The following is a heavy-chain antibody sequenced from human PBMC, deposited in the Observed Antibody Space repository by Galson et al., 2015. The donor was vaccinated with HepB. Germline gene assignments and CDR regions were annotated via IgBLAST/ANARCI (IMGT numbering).Heavy chain of an antibody. CDR1: GFTFSSAW. CDR2: IKSKADGEPT. V-gene: IGHV3-15*07. CDR3: TTGLVKASLMRASPSLQNWFDS. Sequence: SLRLSCATSGFTFSSAWMNWVRQSPGKGLEWVARIKSKADGEPTHYAAPVTGRFSISRDDSRAAVYLQMNSLKTEDTAVYYCTTGLVKASLMRASPSLQNWFDSWGQGALVTVSS. J-gene: IGHJ5*01. D-gene: IGHD3-16*01.